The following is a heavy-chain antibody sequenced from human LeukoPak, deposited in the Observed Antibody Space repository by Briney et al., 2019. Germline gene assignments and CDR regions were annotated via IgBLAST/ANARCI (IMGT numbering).Heavy chain of an antibody. D-gene: IGHD3-10*01. Sequence: SETLSLTCTVSGGSISSYYWSWIRQPPGKGLEWIGYIYYSGSTNYNPSLKSRVTISVDTSKNQFSLKLHSVTAADTAVYYCASLRYGSGSQGALDYGSDYWGQGTLVTVSS. CDR3: ASLRYGSGSQGALDYGSDY. CDR2: IYYSGST. V-gene: IGHV4-59*01. J-gene: IGHJ4*02. CDR1: GGSISSYY.